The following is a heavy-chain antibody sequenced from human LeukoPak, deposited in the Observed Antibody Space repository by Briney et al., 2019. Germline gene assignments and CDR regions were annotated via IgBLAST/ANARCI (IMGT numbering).Heavy chain of an antibody. CDR2: ISGYNGRA. CDR1: GFTFSSSA. V-gene: IGHV3-23*01. CDR3: ANTAVLAH. Sequence: GGSLRLSCAASGFTFSSSAMTWVRQAPGKGLEWVSTISGYNGRAYYAETVQGRFTISRDNSKNTLYLQMSNLRAEDTAIYYCANTAVLAHWGQGTLLTVSS. D-gene: IGHD5-18*01. J-gene: IGHJ4*02.